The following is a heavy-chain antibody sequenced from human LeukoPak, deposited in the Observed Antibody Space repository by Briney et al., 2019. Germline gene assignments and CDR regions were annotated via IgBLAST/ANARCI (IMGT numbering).Heavy chain of an antibody. V-gene: IGHV3-48*01. Sequence: GGSLRLSCAASGFTFSSYDMNWVRQAPGKGLEWVSYISSSRTTIYFADSVKGRFTISRDNAKNSLYLQMNSLRAEDTAVYYCARASYCSSPSCLTPLDYWGQGTLVTVSS. J-gene: IGHJ4*02. CDR3: ARASYCSSPSCLTPLDY. CDR2: ISSSRTTI. CDR1: GFTFSSYD. D-gene: IGHD2-2*01.